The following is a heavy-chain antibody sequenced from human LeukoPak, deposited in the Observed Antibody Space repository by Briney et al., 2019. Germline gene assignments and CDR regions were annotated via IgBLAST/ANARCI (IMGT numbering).Heavy chain of an antibody. Sequence: GGSLILSCAASGFTFSNYDMNWVRQAPGKGLEWVSYISSSSSTIYYADSVKGRFTISRDNAKNSLYLQMNSLRDEDTAVYYCARDDYDSSGYYSGAFDIWGQGTMVTVSS. CDR2: ISSSSSTI. J-gene: IGHJ3*02. CDR3: ARDDYDSSGYYSGAFDI. CDR1: GFTFSNYD. D-gene: IGHD3-22*01. V-gene: IGHV3-48*02.